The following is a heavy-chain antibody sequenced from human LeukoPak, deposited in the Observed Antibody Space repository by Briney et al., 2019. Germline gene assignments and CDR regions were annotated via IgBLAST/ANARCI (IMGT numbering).Heavy chain of an antibody. CDR3: ARGSNGLDR. CDR2: IYHSGST. J-gene: IGHJ5*02. V-gene: IGHV4-30-2*01. CDR1: GGSISSGGYS. Sequence: SETLSLTCAVSGGSISSGGYSWSWIRQPPGKGLEWIGYIYHSGSTYYNPSLKSRVTISVDRSKNQFSLKLSSVTAADTAVYYCARGSNGLDRWGQGTLVTVSS. D-gene: IGHD1-1*01.